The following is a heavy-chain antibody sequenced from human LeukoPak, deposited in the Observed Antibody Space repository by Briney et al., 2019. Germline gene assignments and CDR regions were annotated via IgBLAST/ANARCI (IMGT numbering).Heavy chain of an antibody. D-gene: IGHD3-3*01. J-gene: IGHJ6*02. CDR1: GFTFSSYG. CDR3: ARANWSGYRNYHYYGMDV. Sequence: GGSLRLSCAASGFTFSSYGMHWVRQAPGKGLEWVAVISYDGSNKYYADSVKGRFTISRDNSKNTLYLQMNSLRAEDTAVYYCARANWSGYRNYHYYGMDVWGQGTTVTVSS. V-gene: IGHV3-30*03. CDR2: ISYDGSNK.